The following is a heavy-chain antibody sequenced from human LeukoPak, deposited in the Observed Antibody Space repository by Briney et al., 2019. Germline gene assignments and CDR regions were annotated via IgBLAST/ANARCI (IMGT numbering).Heavy chain of an antibody. CDR1: GGSFSGYY. D-gene: IGHD2-2*01. CDR2: INHSGST. J-gene: IGHJ3*02. CDR3: ARAVPYIVVVPAATRNYAFDI. Sequence: PSETLSLTCAVYGGSFSGYYWSWIRQPPGKGLEWIGEINHSGSTNYNPPPKSRVTISVATSKTQFSLKLSSVTAADTAVYYCARAVPYIVVVPAATRNYAFDIWGHGTMVTVSS. V-gene: IGHV4-34*01.